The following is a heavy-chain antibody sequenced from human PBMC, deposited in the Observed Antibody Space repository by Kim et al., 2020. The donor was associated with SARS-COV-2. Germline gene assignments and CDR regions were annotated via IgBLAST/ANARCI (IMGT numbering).Heavy chain of an antibody. CDR1: GGTFSSYV. J-gene: IGHJ6*02. D-gene: IGHD3-10*01. V-gene: IGHV1-69*13. Sequence: SVKVSCKASGGTFSSYVISWVRQAPGQGLEWMGGIIPIFGTANYAQKFQGRVTITADESTSIAYMELSSLRSEDTAVYYCARVHGSGSYFYYYYYGMDVWGQGTTVTVSS. CDR3: ARVHGSGSYFYYYYYGMDV. CDR2: IIPIFGTA.